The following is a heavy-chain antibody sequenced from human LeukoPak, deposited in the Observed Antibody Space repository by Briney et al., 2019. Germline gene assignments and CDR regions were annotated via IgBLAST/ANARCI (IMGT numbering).Heavy chain of an antibody. CDR2: IYYSGTT. CDR1: GGSISSYY. CDR3: TRGAPVGSSREFDY. Sequence: SETLSLTCTVSGGSISSYYWSWIRQPPGKGLEWIGYIYYSGTTNYNPSLESRVTISVDTSKNQFSLKLTSVTAADTAVYYCTRGAPVGSSREFDYWGQGTLVTVSS. J-gene: IGHJ4*02. D-gene: IGHD5-24*01. V-gene: IGHV4-59*01.